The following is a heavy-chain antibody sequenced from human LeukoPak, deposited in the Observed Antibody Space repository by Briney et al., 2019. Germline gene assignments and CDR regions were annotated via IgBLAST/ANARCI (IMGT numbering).Heavy chain of an antibody. CDR2: INPSGGST. J-gene: IGHJ6*02. CDR1: GYTFTRYY. Sequence: ASVKVSCKASGYTFTRYYIHWVRQAPGQGLEWMGIINPSGGSTSYAQKFQGRVTMTRDTSTSIVYVELSSLRSEDTAVYYCARDLGYIYGPTSHSGMDVWGQGTTVTSP. V-gene: IGHV1-46*01. D-gene: IGHD5-18*01. CDR3: ARDLGYIYGPTSHSGMDV.